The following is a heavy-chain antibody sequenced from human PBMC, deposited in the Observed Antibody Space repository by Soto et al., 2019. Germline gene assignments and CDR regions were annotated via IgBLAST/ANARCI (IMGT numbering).Heavy chain of an antibody. J-gene: IGHJ4*02. CDR3: AHRRGGYNWDDVYFDY. D-gene: IGHD1-20*01. V-gene: IGHV2-5*02. CDR2: TYWDDDN. Sequence: QITLKESGPTLVKPTQTLTLTCTFSGFSIRTSGVGVGWIRQPPGKALEWLAFTYWDDDNRYNQSLKSRLTVAKDASKSQVVLLMTSMDAVDTATYYCAHRRGGYNWDDVYFDYWGQGTLVTVSS. CDR1: GFSIRTSGVG.